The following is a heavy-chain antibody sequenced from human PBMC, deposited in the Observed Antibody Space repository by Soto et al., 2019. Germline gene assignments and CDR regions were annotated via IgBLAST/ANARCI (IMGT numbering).Heavy chain of an antibody. Sequence: QLEQSGAEVRKPGSSVKVSCKPSGGSLTSYPMAWVRQAPGQGFEWMGGIIPIHGTTEYAQKFQGRVTIAADESTNRATLELTALTSEDTAVYYCARGWGLVSWGQGTLVTVSS. CDR2: IIPIHGTT. CDR3: ARGWGLVS. CDR1: GGSLTSYP. J-gene: IGHJ4*02. D-gene: IGHD3-16*01. V-gene: IGHV1-69*01.